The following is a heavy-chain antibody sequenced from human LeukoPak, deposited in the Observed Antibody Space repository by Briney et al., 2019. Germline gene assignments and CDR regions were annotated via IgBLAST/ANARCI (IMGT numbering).Heavy chain of an antibody. CDR3: ISVPERWDLDY. CDR1: GGSISSSSYY. Sequence: PSETLSLTCTVSGGSISSSSYYWGWIRQPPGKGLEWIGSIYYSGGTYYNPSLKSRVTISVDTSKNQFSLKLSSVTAADTAVYYCISVPERWDLDYWGQGTLVTVSS. J-gene: IGHJ4*02. CDR2: IYYSGGT. D-gene: IGHD1-1*01. V-gene: IGHV4-39*01.